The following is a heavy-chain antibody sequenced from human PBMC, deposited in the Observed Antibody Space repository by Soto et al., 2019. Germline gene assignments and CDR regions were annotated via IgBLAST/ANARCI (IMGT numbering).Heavy chain of an antibody. CDR1: GYTFSAYA. Sequence: ASVKVSCKASGYTFSAYALHWVRQAPGQGLEWMGWINGGNGHTRYSQKFKDRVTISRDTPASTAYMELSGLRSEDTAVYYCARGKGMEENYYYYGMDVWGQGTTVTVSS. J-gene: IGHJ6*02. V-gene: IGHV1-3*01. D-gene: IGHD1-1*01. CDR2: INGGNGHT. CDR3: ARGKGMEENYYYYGMDV.